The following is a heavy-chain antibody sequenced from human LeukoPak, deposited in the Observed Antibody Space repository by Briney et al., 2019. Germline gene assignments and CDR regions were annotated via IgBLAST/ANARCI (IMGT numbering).Heavy chain of an antibody. D-gene: IGHD2/OR15-2a*01. CDR1: GFTFDDYA. CDR2: ISWNSGNI. CDR3: AKDAYGGATFFYYMDV. J-gene: IGHJ6*03. V-gene: IGHV3-9*01. Sequence: PGRSLRLSCAGSGFTFDDYAMPWVRQTPGKGLEWVSGISWNSGNIAYADFVGGRFTISRDNAKNSLSLQMNSLSDEDTAVYYCAKDAYGGATFFYYMDVWGKGTTVTVSS.